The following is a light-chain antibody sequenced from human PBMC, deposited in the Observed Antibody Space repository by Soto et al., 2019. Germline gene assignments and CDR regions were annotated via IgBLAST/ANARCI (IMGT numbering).Light chain of an antibody. CDR3: QKYSSVPV. Sequence: DIQMTQSPTSLSASVGDRVTITCRASQGIRNFVAWYQQKPGKAPKLLIYAASTLQAGVPSRFSGSGSGTDFTLTINNLQPEDVATYSCQKYSSVPVFGPGTKVKIK. V-gene: IGKV1-27*01. CDR1: QGIRNF. J-gene: IGKJ3*01. CDR2: AAS.